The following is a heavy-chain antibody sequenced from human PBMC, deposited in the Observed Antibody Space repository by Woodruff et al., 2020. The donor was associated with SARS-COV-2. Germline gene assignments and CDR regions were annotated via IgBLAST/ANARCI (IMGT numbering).Heavy chain of an antibody. CDR3: AKSAQGLRGGYDFWDY. Sequence: VRQAPGKGLEWVAVISYDGSNKYYADSVKGRFTISRDNSKNTLYLQMNSLRAEDTAVYYCAKSAQGLRGGYDFWDYWGQGTLVTVSS. V-gene: IGHV3-30*18. CDR2: ISYDGSNK. D-gene: IGHD3-3*01. J-gene: IGHJ4*02.